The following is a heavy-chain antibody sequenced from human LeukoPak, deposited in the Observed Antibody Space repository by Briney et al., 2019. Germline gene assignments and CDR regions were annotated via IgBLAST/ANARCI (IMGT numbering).Heavy chain of an antibody. CDR1: GGSISSGGYY. J-gene: IGHJ4*02. CDR2: IYYSGST. V-gene: IGHV4-31*03. D-gene: IGHD5-18*01. CDR3: ARADVDTAMGADY. Sequence: SETLSLTCTVSGGSISSGGYYWSWIRQHPGKGLEWIGYIYYSGSTYYNPSLESRVTISVDTSKNQFSLKLSSVTAADTAVYYCARADVDTAMGADYWGQGTLVTVSS.